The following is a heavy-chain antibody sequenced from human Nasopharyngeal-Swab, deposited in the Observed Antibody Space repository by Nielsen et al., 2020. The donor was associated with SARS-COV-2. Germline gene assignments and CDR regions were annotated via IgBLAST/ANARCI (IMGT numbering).Heavy chain of an antibody. V-gene: IGHV3-49*04. J-gene: IGHJ3*02. CDR1: GFTFGDYA. Sequence: GGSLRLSCTTAGFTFGDYAMSWVRQAPGNGLEWVGFIRSKTYGGAPEYAASVKGRYTISRDGAESSAYLQMNSLETEDTGVYYCARSVGSFYGQGAFEIWGQGTMVTVSS. D-gene: IGHD1-26*01. CDR3: ARSVGSFYGQGAFEI. CDR2: IRSKTYGGAP.